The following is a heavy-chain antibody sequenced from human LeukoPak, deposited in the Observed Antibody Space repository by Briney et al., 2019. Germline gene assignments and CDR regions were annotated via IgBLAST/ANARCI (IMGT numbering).Heavy chain of an antibody. V-gene: IGHV4-59*01. Sequence: SETLSLTCTVSGGSISTYHWSWIRQPPGKGLEWIGYIRYSGSTNYNPSFKSRVIISVDTSKNQFSLKLTSVTAADTAVYYCARESSSSTDYWGQGTLVTVSS. J-gene: IGHJ4*02. CDR2: IRYSGST. CDR3: ARESSSSTDY. D-gene: IGHD2-2*01. CDR1: GGSISTYH.